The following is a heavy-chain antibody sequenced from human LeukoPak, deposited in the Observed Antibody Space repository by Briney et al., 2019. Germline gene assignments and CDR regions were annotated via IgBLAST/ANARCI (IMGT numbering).Heavy chain of an antibody. D-gene: IGHD2-2*01. CDR3: ARDGEGYCSSTSCYYYYYYMDV. J-gene: IGHJ6*03. Sequence: GGSLRLSCAASGFTFSSYSMNWVRQAPGKGLEWVSSISSSSSYIYYADSVKGRFTISRDNAKNSLYLQMNSLRAGDTAVYYCARDGEGYCSSTSCYYYYYYMDVWGKGTTVTVS. CDR1: GFTFSSYS. V-gene: IGHV3-21*01. CDR2: ISSSSSYI.